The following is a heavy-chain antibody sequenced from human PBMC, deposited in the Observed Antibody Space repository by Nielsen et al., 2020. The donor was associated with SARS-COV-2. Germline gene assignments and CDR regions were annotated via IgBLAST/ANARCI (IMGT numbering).Heavy chain of an antibody. CDR1: GGSFSGYY. V-gene: IGHV4-59*01. J-gene: IGHJ2*01. Sequence: SQTLSLTCAVYGGSFSGYYWSWIRQPPGKGLEWIGYIYYSGSTNYNPSLKSRVTISVDTSKNQFPLKLSSVTAADTAVYYCAREGPPFDLWGRGTLVTVSS. CDR3: AREGPPFDL. CDR2: IYYSGST.